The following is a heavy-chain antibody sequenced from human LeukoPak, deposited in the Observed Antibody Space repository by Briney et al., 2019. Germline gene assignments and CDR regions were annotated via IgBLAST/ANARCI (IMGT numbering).Heavy chain of an antibody. CDR2: IYHIGST. CDR3: ARHDYDSSGYYTNWYFDL. J-gene: IGHJ2*01. V-gene: IGHV4-39*01. CDR1: GASISKIEDY. Sequence: AETLSLTCTVSGASISKIEDYWGWLRQSPGKGLEWIGTIYHIGSTYYNPSLKSRVTISVDTSKNQFSLKLSSVTAADTAVYYCARHDYDSSGYYTNWYFDLWGRGTLVTVSS. D-gene: IGHD3-22*01.